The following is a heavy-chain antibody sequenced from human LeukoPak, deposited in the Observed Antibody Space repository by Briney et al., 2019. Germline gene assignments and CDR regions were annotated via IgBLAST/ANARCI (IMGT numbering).Heavy chain of an antibody. CDR1: GFTFSSYS. Sequence: PGGSLRLSCAASGFTFSSYSMNWVRQAPGKGLEWVSSISSSSSYIYYADSVKGRFTISRDNAKNSLYLQMNSLRGEDTAVYYCARGGNWNYYFDYWGQGTLVTVSS. CDR3: ARGGNWNYYFDY. CDR2: ISSSSSYI. D-gene: IGHD1-7*01. V-gene: IGHV3-21*01. J-gene: IGHJ4*02.